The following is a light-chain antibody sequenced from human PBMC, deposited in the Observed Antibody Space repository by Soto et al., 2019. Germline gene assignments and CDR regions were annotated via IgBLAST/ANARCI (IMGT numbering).Light chain of an antibody. CDR2: DVN. CDR1: SSDVGGYNY. CDR3: CSYAGTFVV. V-gene: IGLV2-11*01. Sequence: QSALTQPRSVSGSPGQSVTISCTGTSSDVGGYNYVSWYQQHPGKVPKLMIYDVNKRPSGVPDRFSGSKSGNTACLTISGLQAEDEADYYCCSYAGTFVVFGGGTKLTVL. J-gene: IGLJ2*01.